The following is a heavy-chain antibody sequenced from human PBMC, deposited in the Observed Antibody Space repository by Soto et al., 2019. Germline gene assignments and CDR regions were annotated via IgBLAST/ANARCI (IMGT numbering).Heavy chain of an antibody. D-gene: IGHD3-10*01. CDR1: GFTVSSNY. Sequence: GGSLRLSCAASGFTVSSNYMSWVRQAPGKGLEWVSYISSSSSTIYYADSVKGRFTISRDNAKNSLYLQMNSLRAEDTALYFCVSSGDYRSGSYWYFFDYWGQGALVTVSS. CDR3: VSSGDYRSGSYWYFFDY. CDR2: ISSSSSTI. J-gene: IGHJ4*02. V-gene: IGHV3-48*01.